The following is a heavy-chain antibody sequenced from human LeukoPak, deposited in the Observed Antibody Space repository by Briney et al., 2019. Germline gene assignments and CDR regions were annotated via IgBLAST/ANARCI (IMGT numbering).Heavy chain of an antibody. CDR1: GGSITNYY. V-gene: IGHV4-59*01. J-gene: IGHJ4*02. CDR2: IYYSGST. CDR3: ARGITGYSSSWSTQPFDY. Sequence: SETLSLTCAVSGGSITNYYWNWIRQPPGKGLEWIGYIYYSGSTNYNPSLKSRVTISVDMSKNQFSLKLSSVTAADTAVYYCARGITGYSSSWSTQPFDYWGQGTLVTVSS. D-gene: IGHD6-13*01.